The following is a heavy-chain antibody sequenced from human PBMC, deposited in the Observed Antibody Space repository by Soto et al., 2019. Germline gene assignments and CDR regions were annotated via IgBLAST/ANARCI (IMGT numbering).Heavy chain of an antibody. J-gene: IGHJ6*02. CDR3: AKDLSLLGMDV. V-gene: IGHV3-30*18. Sequence: GGSLRLSCAASGFTFSSYGMHWVRQAPGKGLEWVAVISYDGSNKYYADSVKGRFTISRDNSKNTLYLQMNSLSAEDTAVYYCAKDLSLLGMDVWGQGTTVTVSS. D-gene: IGHD1-26*01. CDR2: ISYDGSNK. CDR1: GFTFSSYG.